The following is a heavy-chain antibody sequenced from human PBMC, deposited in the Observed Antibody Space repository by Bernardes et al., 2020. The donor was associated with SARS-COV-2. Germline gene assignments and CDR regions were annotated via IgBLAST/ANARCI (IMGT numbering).Heavy chain of an antibody. Sequence: SETLSLTCTVSGDSIVRSGHYWGWIRQSPGKGLEWIGSIFYSGSTYYNPSLKSRVTMSADTSKNQFSLKLSSVTAADTAIYYCARNNIAAGFYFDSWAQGTLVTVSS. V-gene: IGHV4-39*01. CDR1: GDSIVRSGHY. D-gene: IGHD6-6*01. CDR2: IFYSGST. J-gene: IGHJ4*02. CDR3: ARNNIAAGFYFDS.